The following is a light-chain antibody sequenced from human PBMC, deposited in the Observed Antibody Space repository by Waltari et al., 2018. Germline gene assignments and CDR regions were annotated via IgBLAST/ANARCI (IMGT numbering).Light chain of an antibody. CDR1: SSDVGGYNY. Sequence: QSALTQPASVSGSPGQSITISCTGTSSDVGGYNYVSWYQQHPGKAPKRMIYDVSRRPSGVSNRVAGSKSGNTASLTISGLQAEDEADYYCSSYTSSSPPVVFGGGTKLTVL. V-gene: IGLV2-14*01. J-gene: IGLJ2*01. CDR2: DVS. CDR3: SSYTSSSPPVV.